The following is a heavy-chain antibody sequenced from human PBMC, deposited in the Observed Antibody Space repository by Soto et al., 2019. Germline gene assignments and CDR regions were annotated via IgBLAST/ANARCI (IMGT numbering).Heavy chain of an antibody. V-gene: IGHV5-51*01. D-gene: IGHD1-26*01. CDR2: IYPGDSDT. Sequence: ESLKISCKGSGYSFTSYWIGWVRQMPGKGLEWMGIIYPGDSDTRYSPSFQGQVTISADKSISTAYLQWSSLKASDTAMYYCARHLSPESYNVAFDIWGQGIMVTVSS. CDR3: ARHLSPESYNVAFDI. CDR1: GYSFTSYW. J-gene: IGHJ3*02.